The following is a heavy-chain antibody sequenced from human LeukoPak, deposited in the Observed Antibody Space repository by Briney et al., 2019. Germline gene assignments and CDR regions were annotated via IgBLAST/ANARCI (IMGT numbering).Heavy chain of an antibody. D-gene: IGHD3-10*01. J-gene: IGHJ5*02. V-gene: IGHV4-39*07. CDR1: GGSISTSSYY. Sequence: SSETLSLTCTVSGGSISTSSYYWGWVRQPPGKGLEWIGNIFYSGSTYYSPSLESRVTISLDTSRNQFSLKLNSVTAADTAVYYCARAVTMIRGVYGQNWFDPWGQGALVTVSS. CDR3: ARAVTMIRGVYGQNWFDP. CDR2: IFYSGST.